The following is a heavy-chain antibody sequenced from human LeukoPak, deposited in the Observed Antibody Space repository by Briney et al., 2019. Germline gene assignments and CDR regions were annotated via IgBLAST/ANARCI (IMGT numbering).Heavy chain of an antibody. CDR1: GFSFSDAW. CDR2: IRSKADGGTP. V-gene: IGHV3-15*07. CDR3: TTRSPARYCSDGACYSSADY. D-gene: IGHD2-15*01. Sequence: NPRGSLRLSCAASGFSFSDAWMNWVRQAPGKGLEWVGHIRSKADGGTPDYIAPVKGRFTISRDDSKDTLYLQMNSLNTEDTAMYYCTTRSPARYCSDGACYSSADYWGQGTLVTVSS. J-gene: IGHJ4*02.